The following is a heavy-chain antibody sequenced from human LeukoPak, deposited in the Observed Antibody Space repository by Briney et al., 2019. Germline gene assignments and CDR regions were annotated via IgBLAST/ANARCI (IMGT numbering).Heavy chain of an antibody. Sequence: PGGSLRLSCAASGFTFSSYWMNWARQAPGKGLEWGASINHNGNVNYYVDSVKGRFTISRDNAKNSLFLQMNSLRAEDTAIYYCTTDTWYSAGHWGQGTLVTVSS. CDR1: GFTFSSYW. D-gene: IGHD2-15*01. J-gene: IGHJ4*02. V-gene: IGHV3-7*03. CDR2: INHNGNVN. CDR3: TTDTWYSAGH.